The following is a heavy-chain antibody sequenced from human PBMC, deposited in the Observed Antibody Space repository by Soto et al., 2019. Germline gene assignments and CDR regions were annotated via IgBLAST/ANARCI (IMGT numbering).Heavy chain of an antibody. D-gene: IGHD1-26*01. CDR2: IYYSGST. V-gene: IGHV4-59*01. CDR1: GGSISSYY. CDR3: ARNSGSYDDWFDP. Sequence: QVQLQESGPGLVKPSETLSLTCTVSGGSISSYYWSWIRQPPGKGLEWIGYIYYSGSTNYNPSLKSRVTISVDTSKNQLSLTLSSGTAADTAVYYCARNSGSYDDWFDPWGQGTLVTVSS. J-gene: IGHJ5*02.